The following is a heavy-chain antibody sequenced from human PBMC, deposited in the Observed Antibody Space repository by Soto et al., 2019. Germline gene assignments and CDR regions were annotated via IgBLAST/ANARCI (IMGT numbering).Heavy chain of an antibody. D-gene: IGHD2-2*01. CDR3: ATVVYCSSTSCYGLNWFDP. J-gene: IGHJ5*02. Sequence: ASVKVSCKVSGYTLTELSMHWVRQAPGKGLEWMGGFDPEDGETIYAQKFQGRVTMTEDTSTDTAYMELSSLRSEDTAVYYCATVVYCSSTSCYGLNWFDPWGQGTLVTVSS. CDR2: FDPEDGET. CDR1: GYTLTELS. V-gene: IGHV1-24*01.